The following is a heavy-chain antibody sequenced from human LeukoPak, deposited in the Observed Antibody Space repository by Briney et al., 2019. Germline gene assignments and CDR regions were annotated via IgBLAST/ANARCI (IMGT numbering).Heavy chain of an antibody. J-gene: IGHJ4*02. V-gene: IGHV3-49*03. Sequence: GGSLRLSCTASGFTFGDYGMTWFRQAPGKGLEWVSHIRSKAYGGTTEYATSVKGRFTISKDDPKNIAYLQMSSLKTEDTAVYYCTRGYDSSGWLFDYWGQGTLVTVSS. CDR2: IRSKAYGGTT. CDR3: TRGYDSSGWLFDY. D-gene: IGHD3-22*01. CDR1: GFTFGDYG.